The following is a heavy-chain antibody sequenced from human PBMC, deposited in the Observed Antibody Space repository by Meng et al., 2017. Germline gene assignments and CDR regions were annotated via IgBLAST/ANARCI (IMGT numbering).Heavy chain of an antibody. D-gene: IGHD6-25*01. CDR1: GYNFPDYN. CDR3: ARDEDISAAGKLFGDY. Sequence: QVRRVKLGAEVKKPGPSVKVSCKPSGYNFPDYNIHWVRRAPGQGLEWMGRINPKSGDTHYAQKFQARVTMTGDTSISTAYMELSGLRSDDTAMYYCARDEDISAAGKLFGDYWGQGTLVTVSS. V-gene: IGHV1-2*06. CDR2: INPKSGDT. J-gene: IGHJ4*02.